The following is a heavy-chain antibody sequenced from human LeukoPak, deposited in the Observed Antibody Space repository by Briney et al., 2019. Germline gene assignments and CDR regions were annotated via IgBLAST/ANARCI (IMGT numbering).Heavy chain of an antibody. CDR1: GFTFSSYG. CDR3: ARVTKLDY. Sequence: PGRSLRLSCAASGFTFSSYGMHWVRQAPGKGLEWVSSISSTGSYIYYADSVKGRFTISRDNAKNSLFLQMNSLRAEDTAVYYCARVTKLDYWGQGTLVTVSS. CDR2: ISSTGSYI. J-gene: IGHJ4*02. D-gene: IGHD1-1*01. V-gene: IGHV3-21*01.